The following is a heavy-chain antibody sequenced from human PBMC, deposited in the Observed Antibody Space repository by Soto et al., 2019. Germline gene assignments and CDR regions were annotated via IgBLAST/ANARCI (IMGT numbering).Heavy chain of an antibody. D-gene: IGHD1-26*01. CDR1: GGTFNSFA. CDR2: IIPVLGTA. CDR3: ARTKGGGPPYYRMDV. V-gene: IGHV1-69*01. J-gene: IGHJ6*02. Sequence: VQLVQSGAEVRKPGSSVKVSCKASGGTFNSFAFSWVRQAPGQGLEWMGGIIPVLGTADDAQKFQGRITITADESTSTAYMELSSLSSEDTAVYYCARTKGGGPPYYRMDVWGQGTTVTVSS.